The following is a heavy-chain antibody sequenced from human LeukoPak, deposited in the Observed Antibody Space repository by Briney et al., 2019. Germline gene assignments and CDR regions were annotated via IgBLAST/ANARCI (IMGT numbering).Heavy chain of an antibody. D-gene: IGHD6-19*01. J-gene: IGHJ3*02. CDR1: GGSISSGSYY. Sequence: PSETLSLTCTVSGGSISSGSYYWSWMRQPAGKGLEWIGRIYTSGSTNYNPSLKSRVTISVDTSKNQFSLKLSSVTAADTAVYYCARDWYSSGWFDAFDIWGQGTMVTVSS. CDR3: ARDWYSSGWFDAFDI. CDR2: IYTSGST. V-gene: IGHV4-61*02.